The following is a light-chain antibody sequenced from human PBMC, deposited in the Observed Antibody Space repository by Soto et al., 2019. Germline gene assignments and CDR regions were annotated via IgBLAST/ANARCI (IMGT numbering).Light chain of an antibody. J-gene: IGLJ6*01. CDR1: SGSIASNY. Sequence: NFMLTQPHSVLESPGKTVTISCTRSSGSIASNYVQWYQQRPGSAPTTVIYEDNQRPSGVPDRFSGSIDSSSNSASLTISGLKTEDEADYYCQSYDSSNNVFGSGTQLTVL. V-gene: IGLV6-57*04. CDR3: QSYDSSNNV. CDR2: EDN.